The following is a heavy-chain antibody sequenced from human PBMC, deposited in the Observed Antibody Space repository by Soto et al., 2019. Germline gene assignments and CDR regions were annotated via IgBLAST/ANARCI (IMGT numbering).Heavy chain of an antibody. J-gene: IGHJ6*03. CDR2: ISAYNGNT. CDR1: GYTFTSYG. Sequence: ASVKVSCKASGYTFTSYGISWVRQAPGQGLEWMGWISAYNGNTNYAQKLQGRVTMTTDTSTSTAYMELRSLRSDDTAVYYCARGVGDSRLGRYYYYYYMDVWGKGTTVTVSS. D-gene: IGHD1-26*01. CDR3: ARGVGDSRLGRYYYYYYMDV. V-gene: IGHV1-18*01.